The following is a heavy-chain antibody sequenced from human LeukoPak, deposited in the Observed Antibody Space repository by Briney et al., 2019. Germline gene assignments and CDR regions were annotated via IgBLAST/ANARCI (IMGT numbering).Heavy chain of an antibody. D-gene: IGHD3-22*01. CDR1: GFTFSTYN. CDR2: ISSSNTYI. CDR3: ARLARGWLS. Sequence: PGGSLRLSCAASGFTFSTYNMNWVRQAPGKGLEWVSSISSSNTYIYYVDSVKGRFTISRDNAKNSLYLQMNSLRAEDTAVYYCARLARGWLSWGQGTLVTVSS. J-gene: IGHJ4*02. V-gene: IGHV3-21*01.